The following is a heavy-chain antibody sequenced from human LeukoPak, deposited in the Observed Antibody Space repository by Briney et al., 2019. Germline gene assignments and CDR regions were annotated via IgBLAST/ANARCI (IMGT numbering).Heavy chain of an antibody. CDR2: IYSGGIT. D-gene: IGHD1-26*01. Sequence: PGGSLRLSCAASGFTVSSNYMSWVHQAPGKGLEWVSVIYSGGITYYADSMKGRFTISRDNSKNALYLQMSSLRAEDTAVYYCARGAVGASLAFDCWGQGTLVTVSS. CDR1: GFTVSSNY. V-gene: IGHV3-53*01. J-gene: IGHJ4*02. CDR3: ARGAVGASLAFDC.